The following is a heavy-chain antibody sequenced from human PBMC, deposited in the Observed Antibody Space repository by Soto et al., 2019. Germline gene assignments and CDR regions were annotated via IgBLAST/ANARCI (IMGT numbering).Heavy chain of an antibody. D-gene: IGHD6-13*01. Sequence: QVQLVQSGAEVKKPGSSVKVSCKASGGTFSSYPISWVRQAPGQGLEWMGRIIPILGIANYAQKFQGRVTITADKSTSTAYMELSSLRSEDTAVYYCASIGSSSRWGQGTMVTVSS. CDR1: GGTFSSYP. CDR3: ASIGSSSR. J-gene: IGHJ3*01. V-gene: IGHV1-69*02. CDR2: IIPILGIA.